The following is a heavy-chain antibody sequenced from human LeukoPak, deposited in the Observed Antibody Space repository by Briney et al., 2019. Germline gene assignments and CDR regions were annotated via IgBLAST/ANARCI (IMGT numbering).Heavy chain of an antibody. V-gene: IGHV5-51*01. Sequence: GESLKISCKGSGYSFTSYWIGWVRQMPGKGLEWMGIIHPGDSDTRYRPSFQGQVTISADKSISTAYLQWSSLKASDTAMYYCARLPESSGWFESLDYWGQGTLVIVSS. CDR3: ARLPESSGWFESLDY. D-gene: IGHD6-19*01. J-gene: IGHJ4*02. CDR1: GYSFTSYW. CDR2: IHPGDSDT.